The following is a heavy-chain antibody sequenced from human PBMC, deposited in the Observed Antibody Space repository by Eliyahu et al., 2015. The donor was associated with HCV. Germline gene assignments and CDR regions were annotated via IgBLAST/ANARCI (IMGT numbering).Heavy chain of an antibody. CDR1: GGXFGSHT. J-gene: IGHJ5*02. CDR2: IIPIFGTA. V-gene: IGHV1-69*01. D-gene: IGHD6-19*01. Sequence: QVQLVQSGAEVKKPGSSVKVSCKASGGXFGSHTISWVRQSPGQGLXWMGGIIPIFGTAKYAQKFQGRVTITADESTKTVYMEVSSLRSEDTAVYYCALEGGSSGPRWFDPWGQGTLVTVS. CDR3: ALEGGSSGPRWFDP.